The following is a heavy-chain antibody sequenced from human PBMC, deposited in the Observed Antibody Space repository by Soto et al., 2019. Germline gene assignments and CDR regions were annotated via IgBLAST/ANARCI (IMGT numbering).Heavy chain of an antibody. Sequence: SETLSLTCTVSSGSISSGDYYWSWIRQPPGKGLEWIGYIYYSGSTYYNPSLKSRVTISVDTSKNQFSLKLSSVTAADTAVYYCASERYNWNYERREYYYYGMDVWGQGTTVTVSS. D-gene: IGHD1-7*01. CDR2: IYYSGST. CDR3: ASERYNWNYERREYYYYGMDV. J-gene: IGHJ6*02. V-gene: IGHV4-30-4*01. CDR1: SGSISSGDYY.